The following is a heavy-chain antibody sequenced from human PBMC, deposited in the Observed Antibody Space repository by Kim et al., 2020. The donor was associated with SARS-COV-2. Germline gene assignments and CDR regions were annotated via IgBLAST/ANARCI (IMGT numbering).Heavy chain of an antibody. J-gene: IGHJ4*02. V-gene: IGHV3-30*04. CDR1: GFAFSDSP. D-gene: IGHD3-10*01. CDR3: ATDWAAFSSGTYVFDF. CDR2: ISSDGTQK. Sequence: GGSLRLSCATSGFAFSDSPLHWVRQSPGTGLEWVALISSDGTQKNYANSVRGRFTISRDISKRTLFLQMNSLRPEDTAVYYCATDWAAFSSGTYVFDFWGRGNLVTLSS.